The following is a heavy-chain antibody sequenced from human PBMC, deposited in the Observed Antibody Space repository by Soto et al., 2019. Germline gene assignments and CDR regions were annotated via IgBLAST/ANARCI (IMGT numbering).Heavy chain of an antibody. J-gene: IGHJ4*02. CDR1: GGSVSSNSYS. V-gene: IGHV4-39*01. Sequence: SETLSLTCTVSGGSVSSNSYSWGWVRQSPGKGLEWIGTLYSNDNTHYNPSLKSRVTISSDASTNHFSLTVTSVTAADTAIYYCARHLGPTGVMDWGKGLLVTVSS. CDR3: ARHLGPTGVMD. CDR2: LYSNDNT. D-gene: IGHD3-16*01.